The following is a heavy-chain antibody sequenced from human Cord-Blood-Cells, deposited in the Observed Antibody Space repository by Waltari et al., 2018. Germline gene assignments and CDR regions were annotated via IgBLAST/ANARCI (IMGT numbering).Heavy chain of an antibody. Sequence: EVELVESGGGLVQPGGARRLAGAAAGITFRSYWMSRGRQAPGKGLEWVANIRQDGSEKYYVDSVKGRFTISRDNAKNSLYLQRNSLRAEDTAVYYCAGEIAAAGTGIYYWGQGTLVTVSS. CDR3: AGEIAAAGTGIYY. D-gene: IGHD6-13*01. CDR1: GITFRSYW. CDR2: IRQDGSEK. V-gene: IGHV3-7*01. J-gene: IGHJ4*02.